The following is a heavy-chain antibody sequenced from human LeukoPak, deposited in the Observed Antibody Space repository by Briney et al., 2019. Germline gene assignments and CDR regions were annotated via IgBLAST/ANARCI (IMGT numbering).Heavy chain of an antibody. CDR3: ARGTSYYYYGMDV. CDR2: IYYSGST. V-gene: IGHV4-61*05. D-gene: IGHD2-2*01. Sequence: SETLSLTCTVSGGSISSSSYYWSWIRQPPGKGLEWIGYIYYSGSTNYNPSLKSRVTISVDTSKNQFSLKLSSVTAADTAVYYCARGTSYYYYGMDVWGQGTTVTVSS. J-gene: IGHJ6*02. CDR1: GGSISSSSYY.